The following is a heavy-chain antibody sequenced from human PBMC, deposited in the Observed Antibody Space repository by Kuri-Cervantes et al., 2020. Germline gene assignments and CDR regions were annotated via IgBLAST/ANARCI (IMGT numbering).Heavy chain of an antibody. J-gene: IGHJ4*02. Sequence: SVKVSCKASGGTFSSYTISWVRQAPGQGLEWMGRIIPILGIADYAQKFQGRVTMTRDTSTSTVYMELSSLRSEDTAVYYCARDQGYDILTGYWEDYWGQGTLVTVSS. CDR2: IIPILGIA. D-gene: IGHD3-9*01. V-gene: IGHV1-69*04. CDR3: ARDQGYDILTGYWEDY. CDR1: GGTFSSYT.